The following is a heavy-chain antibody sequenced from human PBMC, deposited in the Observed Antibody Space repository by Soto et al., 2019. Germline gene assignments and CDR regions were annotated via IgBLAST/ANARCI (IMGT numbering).Heavy chain of an antibody. V-gene: IGHV1-46*03. CDR2: INPSGGST. Sequence: QVQLVQSGAEVKKPGASVKVSCKASGYTFTSYYLHWVRQAPGQGLEWMGIINPSGGSTSYAQKFQGRVTMTRDTSTSTVYMELSSLRSEDTAVYYCARVYPSDTSYGYVGNNWFDPWGQGTLVTVSS. D-gene: IGHD5-18*01. CDR3: ARVYPSDTSYGYVGNNWFDP. CDR1: GYTFTSYY. J-gene: IGHJ5*02.